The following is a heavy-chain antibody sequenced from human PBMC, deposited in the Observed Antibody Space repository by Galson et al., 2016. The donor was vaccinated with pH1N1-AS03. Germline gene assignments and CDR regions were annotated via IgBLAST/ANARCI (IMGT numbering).Heavy chain of an antibody. CDR3: ATGRGYYYEY. V-gene: IGHV3-23*01. CDR2: ISGLGEST. CDR1: GFIFSNYA. Sequence: SLRLSCAASGFIFSNYAMTWVRQAPGKGLQWVSTISGLGESTKYADSVKGRFTISRDNAKNTVYLQMISLRAEDTAVYYCATGRGYYYEYWGQGTLVTVSS. D-gene: IGHD3-10*01. J-gene: IGHJ4*02.